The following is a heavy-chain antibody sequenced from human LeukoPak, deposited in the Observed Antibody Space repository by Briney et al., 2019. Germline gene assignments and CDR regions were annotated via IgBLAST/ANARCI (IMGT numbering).Heavy chain of an antibody. J-gene: IGHJ3*02. Sequence: SETLSLTCTVSGGSISSSSYYWGWIRQPPGKGLEWIGSIYYSGSTYYNPSLKSRVTISVDTSKNQFSLKLSSVTAADTAVYYCASYSGSGDDAFDIWGQGTMVTVSS. CDR3: ASYSGSGDDAFDI. CDR1: GGSISSSSYY. D-gene: IGHD1-26*01. V-gene: IGHV4-39*07. CDR2: IYYSGST.